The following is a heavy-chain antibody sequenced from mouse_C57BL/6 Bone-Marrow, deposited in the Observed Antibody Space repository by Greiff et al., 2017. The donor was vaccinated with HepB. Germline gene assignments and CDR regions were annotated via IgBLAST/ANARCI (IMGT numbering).Heavy chain of an antibody. CDR1: GFTFSSYG. D-gene: IGHD6-5*01. CDR3: ARPIWYFDV. Sequence: EVKLQESGGDLVKPGGSLKLSCAASGFTFSSYGMSWVRQTPDKRLEWVATISSGGSYTYYPDSVKGRFTISRDNAKNTLYLQMSSLKSEDTAMYYCARPIWYFDVWGTGTTVTVSS. V-gene: IGHV5-6*01. J-gene: IGHJ1*03. CDR2: ISSGGSYT.